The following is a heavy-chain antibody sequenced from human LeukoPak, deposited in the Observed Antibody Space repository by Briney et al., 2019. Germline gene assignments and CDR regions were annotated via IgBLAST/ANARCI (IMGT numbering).Heavy chain of an antibody. CDR3: ARDGYDFWSGYYTSMDV. CDR1: GFTFSSYS. D-gene: IGHD3-3*01. V-gene: IGHV3-21*01. Sequence: GGSLRLSCAASGFTFSSYSMNWVRQAPGKGLEWVSSISSSSSYIYYADSVKGRFTISRDNAKNSLYLQMNSLRAEDTAVYYCARDGYDFWSGYYTSMDVWGQGTTVTVSS. CDR2: ISSSSSYI. J-gene: IGHJ6*02.